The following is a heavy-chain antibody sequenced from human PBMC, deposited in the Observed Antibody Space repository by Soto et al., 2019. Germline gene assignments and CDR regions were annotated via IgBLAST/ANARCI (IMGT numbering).Heavy chain of an antibody. Sequence: ASVKVSCKASGDTFSSYAINWVRQAPGQGLEWMGGIIPMFGTANYAQKFKGRVTITAGESTSTVYMELSSLRSEDTAVYYCARVGPANYYDSSGYYSPLDYWGQGTPVTVS. CDR2: IIPMFGTA. CDR3: ARVGPANYYDSSGYYSPLDY. J-gene: IGHJ4*02. CDR1: GDTFSSYA. D-gene: IGHD3-22*01. V-gene: IGHV1-69*13.